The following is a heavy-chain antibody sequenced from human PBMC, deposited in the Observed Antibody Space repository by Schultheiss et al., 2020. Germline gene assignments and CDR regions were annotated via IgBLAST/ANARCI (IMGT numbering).Heavy chain of an antibody. D-gene: IGHD5-18*01. V-gene: IGHV3-53*01. CDR3: ARWGIQLWLPYHWFDP. CDR1: GFTFSSYA. Sequence: GGSLRLSCAASGFTFSSYAMSWVRQAPGKGLEWVSVIYSGGSTYYADSVKGRFTISRDNSKNTLYLQMNSLRAEDTAVYYCARWGIQLWLPYHWFDPWGQGTLVTVSS. J-gene: IGHJ5*02. CDR2: IYSGGST.